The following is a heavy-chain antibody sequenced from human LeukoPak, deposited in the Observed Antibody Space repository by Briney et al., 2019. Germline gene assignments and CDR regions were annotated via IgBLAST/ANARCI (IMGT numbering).Heavy chain of an antibody. CDR2: IYSGGIT. CDR1: GFTVSSNY. D-gene: IGHD2-2*01. CDR3: ANFQAGLWVSSPNNWFDS. J-gene: IGHJ5*01. V-gene: IGHV3-53*01. Sequence: GGSLRLSCAASGFTVSSNYMSWVRQAPGKGLEWVSIIYSGGITYYADSVKGRFTISRDNSKNTLYLQMNTLRAEDTAVYYCANFQAGLWVSSPNNWFDSWGQGTLVTVSS.